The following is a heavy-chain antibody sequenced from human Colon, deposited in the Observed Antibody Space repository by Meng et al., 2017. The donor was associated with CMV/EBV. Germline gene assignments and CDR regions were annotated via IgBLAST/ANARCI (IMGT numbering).Heavy chain of an antibody. CDR1: GFPFSDSY. CDR3: ARVSYSSIGF. CDR2: ISGSGSTI. D-gene: IGHD6-13*01. J-gene: IGHJ4*02. Sequence: LSCAASGFPFSDSYLSWIRQAPGKGLEWISYISGSGSTIYHADSVKGRFTISRDNAKNSLYLQMNSLRAEDTAVYYCARVSYSSIGFWGQGTLVTVSS. V-gene: IGHV3-11*01.